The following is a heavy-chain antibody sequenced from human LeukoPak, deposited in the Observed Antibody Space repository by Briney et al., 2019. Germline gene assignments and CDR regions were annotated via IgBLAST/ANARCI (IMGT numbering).Heavy chain of an antibody. CDR2: ISWVDGGT. CDR1: GFTFDDYT. CDR3: AREYYDSGAYNSLDS. Sequence: PGGSLRLSYAASGFTFDDYTMHWVRQAPGKGLAWVSVISWVDGGTYYADSVKGRFTISRDNSKNSLYLQMNSQRTEDTALYYCAREYYDSGAYNSLDSWGGGTLVTVSS. V-gene: IGHV3-43*01. D-gene: IGHD3-22*01. J-gene: IGHJ4*02.